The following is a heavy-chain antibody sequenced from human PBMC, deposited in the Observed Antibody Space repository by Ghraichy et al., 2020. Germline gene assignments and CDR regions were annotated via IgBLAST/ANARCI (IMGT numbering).Heavy chain of an antibody. Sequence: SQTLSLTCAVYGGSFSGYYWSWIRQPPGKGLEWIGEINHSGSTNYNPSLKSRVTISVDTSKNQFSLKLSSVTAADTAGYYCARVAGGNCSSTSCSYYYYYYMDVWGKGTTVTVSS. D-gene: IGHD2-2*01. J-gene: IGHJ6*03. CDR3: ARVAGGNCSSTSCSYYYYYYMDV. V-gene: IGHV4-34*01. CDR1: GGSFSGYY. CDR2: INHSGST.